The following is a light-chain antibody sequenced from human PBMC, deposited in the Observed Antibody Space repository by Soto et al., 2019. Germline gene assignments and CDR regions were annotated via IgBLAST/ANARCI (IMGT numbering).Light chain of an antibody. CDR3: QQRINWPPYT. V-gene: IGKV3-11*01. J-gene: IGKJ2*01. Sequence: EVVLTQSPATLSLSPGERATLSCRASQSVSTYLAWYQQKPGQAPRLLIYDASNRATGISPRFSGSGSGTDFILTISSLEPEDFAVYYCQQRINWPPYTFGQGTKLEIK. CDR1: QSVSTY. CDR2: DAS.